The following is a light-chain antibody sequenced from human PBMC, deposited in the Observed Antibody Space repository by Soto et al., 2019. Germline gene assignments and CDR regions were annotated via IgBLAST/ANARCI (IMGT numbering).Light chain of an antibody. CDR3: KSYAGSNTYV. CDR2: EVV. CDR1: KNDIGVYDF. Sequence: QPVLTQPPSASGSPGQSVTISCTGTKNDIGVYDFVSWYQHHPGKAPRLIIYEVVQRPSGVPDRFSGSKSGNTASLTVSGLQGADEADYFCKSYAGSNTYVFGSGTKVIVL. J-gene: IGLJ1*01. V-gene: IGLV2-8*01.